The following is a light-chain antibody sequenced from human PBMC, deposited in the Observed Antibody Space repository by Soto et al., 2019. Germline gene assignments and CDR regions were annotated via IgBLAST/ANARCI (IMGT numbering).Light chain of an antibody. CDR2: DVS. J-gene: IGLJ2*01. Sequence: QSALTQPASVSGSPGQSITISCTATSSDIGAYNFISWYQQHPGKAPKLMICDVSNRPSGVSNRFSGSKSGNTASLTISGRQAEDEADYYCSAYTTGSSRIFGGGTKVTVL. CDR3: SAYTTGSSRI. V-gene: IGLV2-14*01. CDR1: SSDIGAYNF.